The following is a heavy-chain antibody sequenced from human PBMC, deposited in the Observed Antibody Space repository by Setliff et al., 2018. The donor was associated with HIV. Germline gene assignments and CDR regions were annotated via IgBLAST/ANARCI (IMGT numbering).Heavy chain of an antibody. CDR2: ISGTGADT. CDR1: GFTFSNQV. J-gene: IGHJ4*02. D-gene: IGHD6-19*01. V-gene: IGHV3-23*01. Sequence: GGSLRLSCAASGFTFSNQVMTWVRQAPGKGLEWVSSISGTGADTYYADSVKGRFAISRDNSKNTLYLQMNSLRAEDTAVYYCANMQWASNAWYSFDYWGQGALVTVSS. CDR3: ANMQWASNAWYSFDY.